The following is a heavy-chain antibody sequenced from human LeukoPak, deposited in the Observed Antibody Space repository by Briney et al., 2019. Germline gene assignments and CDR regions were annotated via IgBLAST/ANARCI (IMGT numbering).Heavy chain of an antibody. V-gene: IGHV3-23*01. CDR3: AKDGYSSSWYRGKYFDY. D-gene: IGHD6-13*01. J-gene: IGHJ4*02. Sequence: GGSLRLSCAASGFTFSSYAMSWVRQAPGKGLEWVSAISGSGGSTYYADSVKGRFTISRDNSKNTLYLQMNSLRAEDTAVYYCAKDGYSSSWYRGKYFDYWGQGTLVTASS. CDR2: ISGSGGST. CDR1: GFTFSSYA.